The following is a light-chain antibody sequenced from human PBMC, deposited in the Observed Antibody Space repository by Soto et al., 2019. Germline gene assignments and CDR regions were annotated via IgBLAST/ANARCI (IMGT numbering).Light chain of an antibody. Sequence: DIVMTQSPDSLAVSLGERATINCKSSQSVLYSSNNKNYLAWYQQKPGQPPKPLIYWASSRESGVPDRFSGSGSGTDFTLTISSLQAEDVAAYYCQQYYSTPWTFGQGTKVEIK. CDR3: QQYYSTPWT. CDR1: QSVLYSSNNKNY. V-gene: IGKV4-1*01. CDR2: WAS. J-gene: IGKJ1*01.